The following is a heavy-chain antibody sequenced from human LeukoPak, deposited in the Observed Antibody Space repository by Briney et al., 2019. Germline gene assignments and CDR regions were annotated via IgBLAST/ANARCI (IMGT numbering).Heavy chain of an antibody. V-gene: IGHV4-30-2*01. CDR2: IYHSGST. J-gene: IGHJ4*02. CDR3: ARVQGSSSWYGPFDY. CDR1: GGSISSGGYS. D-gene: IGHD6-13*01. Sequence: SQTLSLTCAVSGGSISSGGYSWSWIRQPPGKGLEWIGYIYHSGSTYYNPSLKSRVTISVDTSKNQFSLKLSSVTAADTAVYYCARVQGSSSWYGPFDYWGQGTLVTVSS.